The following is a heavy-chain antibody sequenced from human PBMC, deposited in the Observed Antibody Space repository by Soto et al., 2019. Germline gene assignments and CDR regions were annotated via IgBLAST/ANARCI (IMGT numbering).Heavy chain of an antibody. CDR2: IYYSGST. Sequence: QLQLQESGPGLVKPSETLSLTCTVSGGSISSSSYYWGWIRQPPGKGLEWIGSIYYSGSTYYNPSLKSRVTISVDTSKNQFSLKLSSVTAADTAVYYCARQRGYNWNDNWFDPWGQGTLVTVSS. CDR3: ARQRGYNWNDNWFDP. D-gene: IGHD1-1*01. CDR1: GGSISSSSYY. J-gene: IGHJ5*02. V-gene: IGHV4-39*01.